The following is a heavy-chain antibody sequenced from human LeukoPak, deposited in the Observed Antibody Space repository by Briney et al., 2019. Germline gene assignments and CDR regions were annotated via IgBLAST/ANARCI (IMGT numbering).Heavy chain of an antibody. J-gene: IGHJ3*02. Sequence: PGRSLRLSCAASGFTFSSYAMHWVCQAPGKGLEWVAVISYDGSNKYYADSVKGRFTISRDNSKNTLYLQMNSLRAEDTAVYYCARAAYYYDSSGIRSAFDIWGQGTMVTVSS. CDR3: ARAAYYYDSSGIRSAFDI. V-gene: IGHV3-30-3*01. D-gene: IGHD3-22*01. CDR2: ISYDGSNK. CDR1: GFTFSSYA.